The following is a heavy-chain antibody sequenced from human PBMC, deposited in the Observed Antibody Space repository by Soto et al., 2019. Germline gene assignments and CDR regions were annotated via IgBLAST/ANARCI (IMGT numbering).Heavy chain of an antibody. CDR3: ATLPKGQWLVRVSRQEAFDI. CDR2: IYYSGST. D-gene: IGHD6-19*01. Sequence: QVQLQESGPGLVKPSETLSLTCTVSGGSISSYYWSWIRQPPGKGLEWIGYIYYSGSTNYNPSLKSRVTISVDTSKNQFSLKLSSVTAADTAVYYCATLPKGQWLVRVSRQEAFDIWGQGTMVTVSS. CDR1: GGSISSYY. V-gene: IGHV4-59*08. J-gene: IGHJ3*02.